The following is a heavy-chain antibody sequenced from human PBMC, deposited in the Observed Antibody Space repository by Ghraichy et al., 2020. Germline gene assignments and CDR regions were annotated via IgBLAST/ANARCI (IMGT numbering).Heavy chain of an antibody. CDR3: ARDRGEDY. CDR1: GGSISSYY. CDR2: IYYSGST. V-gene: IGHV4-59*01. J-gene: IGHJ4*02. Sequence: SETLSLTCTVSGGSISSYYWSWIRQPPGKRLEWIGYIYYSGSTNYNPSLKSRVTISVDTSKNQFSLKLSSVTAADTAVYYCARDRGEDYWGQGTLVTVSS. D-gene: IGHD6-25*01.